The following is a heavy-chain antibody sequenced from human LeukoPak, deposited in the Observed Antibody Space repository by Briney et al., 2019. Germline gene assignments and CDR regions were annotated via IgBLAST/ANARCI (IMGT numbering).Heavy chain of an antibody. CDR2: IYYSGST. Sequence: SQTLSLTCTVSGGSISSGDYYWSWIRQPPGKGLEWIGYIYYSGSTYYNPSLKSRVTISVDTSKNQFSLKLSSVTAADTAVYYCARDGEMGTYAFDIWGQGTMVTVSS. CDR1: GGSISSGDYY. D-gene: IGHD3-10*01. J-gene: IGHJ3*02. CDR3: ARDGEMGTYAFDI. V-gene: IGHV4-30-4*01.